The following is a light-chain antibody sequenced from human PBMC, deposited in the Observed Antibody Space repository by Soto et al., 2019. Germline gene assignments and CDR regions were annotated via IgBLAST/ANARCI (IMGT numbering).Light chain of an antibody. Sequence: EIVLTQSPGTLSLSPGERATLSCRAXQSVSSSYLAWYQQKPGQAPRLLIYGASSRATGIPDRFSGSGSGTDFTLTISRLEPEDFAVYYCQQYGSSPLITFGQGTRLEIK. CDR2: GAS. CDR1: QSVSSSY. CDR3: QQYGSSPLIT. V-gene: IGKV3-20*01. J-gene: IGKJ5*01.